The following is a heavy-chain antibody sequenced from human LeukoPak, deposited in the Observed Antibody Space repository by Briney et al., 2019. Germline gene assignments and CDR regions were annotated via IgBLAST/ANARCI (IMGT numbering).Heavy chain of an antibody. D-gene: IGHD6-13*01. CDR1: GFTFSSYG. Sequence: GGSLRLSCAASGFTFSSYGMHWARQAPGKGLEWVAVIWYDGSNKYYADSVKGRFTISRDNSKNTLYLQMNSLRAEDTAVYYCARGDSSSWYYFDYWGQGTLVTVSS. V-gene: IGHV3-33*01. J-gene: IGHJ4*02. CDR3: ARGDSSSWYYFDY. CDR2: IWYDGSNK.